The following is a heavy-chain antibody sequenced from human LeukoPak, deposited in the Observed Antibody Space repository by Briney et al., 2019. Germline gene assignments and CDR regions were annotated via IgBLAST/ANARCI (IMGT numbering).Heavy chain of an antibody. CDR3: ARDEVGASTEFDY. J-gene: IGHJ4*02. D-gene: IGHD1-26*01. Sequence: TGGSLRLSCAASGFTFGSYGMNWVRQAPGKGLEWVSYISTSGTTTYYADSVKGRFTISRDNAKNSLYLQMNSLRAEDTAVYYCARDEVGASTEFDYWGQGTLVTVSS. CDR2: ISTSGTTT. V-gene: IGHV3-48*04. CDR1: GFTFGSYG.